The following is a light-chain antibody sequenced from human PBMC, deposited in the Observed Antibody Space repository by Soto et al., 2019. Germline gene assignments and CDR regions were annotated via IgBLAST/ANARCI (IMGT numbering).Light chain of an antibody. CDR2: EVI. CDR3: SSYTSSNTFV. Sequence: QSALTQSASVSGSPGQSITISCTGTNSDVGGYNYVSWYQQHPGEAPKLMIFEVINRPSGVSNRFSGSKSGNTASLTISGLQAEDEADYYCSSYTSSNTFVFGTGTKLTVL. V-gene: IGLV2-14*01. J-gene: IGLJ1*01. CDR1: NSDVGGYNY.